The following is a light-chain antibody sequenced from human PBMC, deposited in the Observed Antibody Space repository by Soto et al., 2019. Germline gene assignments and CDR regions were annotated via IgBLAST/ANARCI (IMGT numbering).Light chain of an antibody. CDR2: GAS. CDR3: QQYGSSWT. J-gene: IGKJ1*01. CDR1: QSVSSSY. Sequence: EIALTQSPGTLSLSPGERATLSCRASQSVSSSYLAWYQQKPGQAPRLLIYGASSRATGIPDRFSGSGSGTDFTLTISRLEAEDFAVYYCQQYGSSWTFGQGTKVEIK. V-gene: IGKV3-20*01.